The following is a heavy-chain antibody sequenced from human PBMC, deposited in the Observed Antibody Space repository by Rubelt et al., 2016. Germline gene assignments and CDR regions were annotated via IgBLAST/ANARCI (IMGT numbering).Heavy chain of an antibody. D-gene: IGHD3-10*01. CDR1: GGSISSSNYY. CDR2: ISYSGST. Sequence: QLQLQESGPGLVKPSETLSLTCTVSGGSISSSNYYWGWIRQPPGKGLEWIGSISYSGSTYYNPSLKSRGTISVDTSKNQVSLKLSSVTAADTAVYYCARDGYGSGSYYNALEYWGQGTLVTVSS. V-gene: IGHV4-39*07. CDR3: ARDGYGSGSYYNALEY. J-gene: IGHJ4*02.